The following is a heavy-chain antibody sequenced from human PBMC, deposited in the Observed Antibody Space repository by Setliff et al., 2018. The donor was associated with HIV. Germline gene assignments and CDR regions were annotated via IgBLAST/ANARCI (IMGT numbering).Heavy chain of an antibody. J-gene: IGHJ3*01. CDR2: TIPLFGRA. CDR1: GGILSTYA. V-gene: IGHV1-69*13. D-gene: IGHD3-10*01. Sequence: ASVKVSCKASGGILSTYATIWVRQAPGQGLEWLGGTIPLFGRASYAQKFQGRVTITADESTNTAYMELSSLRSGDTAVYYCARETAPAHYYGSGSYRLHAFDVWGQGTMVTVSS. CDR3: ARETAPAHYYGSGSYRLHAFDV.